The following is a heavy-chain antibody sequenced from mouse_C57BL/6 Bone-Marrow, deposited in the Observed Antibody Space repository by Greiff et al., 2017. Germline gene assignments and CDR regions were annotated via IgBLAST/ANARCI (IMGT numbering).Heavy chain of an antibody. J-gene: IGHJ4*01. Sequence: EVQLVESGGGLVKPGGSLKLSCAASGFTFSDYGMHWVRQAPEKGLAWVAYISSGSSTIYYADTVKGRYTISRDNAKHTLFLQLPSLRSEDTAMYYCARRGLRRYAMDYWGQGTSVTVSS. CDR3: ARRGLRRYAMDY. CDR2: ISSGSSTI. V-gene: IGHV5-17*01. D-gene: IGHD2-4*01. CDR1: GFTFSDYG.